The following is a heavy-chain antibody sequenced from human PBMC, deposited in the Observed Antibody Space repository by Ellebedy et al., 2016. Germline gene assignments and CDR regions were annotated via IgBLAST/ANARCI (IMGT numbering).Heavy chain of an antibody. CDR1: GFTFSSYW. CDR3: AREGFGVVINWFDP. D-gene: IGHD3-3*01. CDR2: ISSSGGST. J-gene: IGHJ5*02. V-gene: IGHV3-64D*06. Sequence: GESLKISXAASGFTFSSYWMHWVRQAPGKGLEHVSAISSSGGSTSYADSVKGRFTISRDNSKNTVYLQMSSLRGEDTAVYYCAREGFGVVINWFDPWGQGTLVTVSS.